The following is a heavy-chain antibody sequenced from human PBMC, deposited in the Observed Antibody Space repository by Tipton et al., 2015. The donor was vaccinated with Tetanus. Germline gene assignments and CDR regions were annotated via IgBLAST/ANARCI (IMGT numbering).Heavy chain of an antibody. V-gene: IGHV3-7*03. CDR1: GFTFSSYW. CDR3: ARVGTVQQWLVYYWYFDL. D-gene: IGHD6-19*01. J-gene: IGHJ2*01. CDR2: IKQDGSEK. Sequence: SLRLSCAASGFTFSSYWMSWVRQAPGKGLEWVANIKQDGSEKYYVDSVKGRFTISRDNAKNSLYLQMNSLRAEDTAVYYCARVGTVQQWLVYYWYFDLWGRGTLVTVSS.